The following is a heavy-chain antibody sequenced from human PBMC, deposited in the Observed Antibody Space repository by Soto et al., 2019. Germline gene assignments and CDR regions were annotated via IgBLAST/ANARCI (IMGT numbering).Heavy chain of an antibody. CDR3: ARQRTTVVTQAYFDH. CDR2: IYYSGRT. CDR1: GESISSSSYY. D-gene: IGHD2-21*02. J-gene: IGHJ4*02. Sequence: PSETLSLTCIVSGESISSSSYYWGWIRQPPVKGLEWIGSIYYSGRTYYNPSFKSRVTISIDTSKNQFSLKLSSVTATDTAVYYCARQRTTVVTQAYFDHWGQGALVNVSS. V-gene: IGHV4-39*01.